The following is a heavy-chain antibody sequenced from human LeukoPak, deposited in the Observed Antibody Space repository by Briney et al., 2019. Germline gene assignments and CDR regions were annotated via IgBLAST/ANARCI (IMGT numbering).Heavy chain of an antibody. CDR2: SSSSSSPI. D-gene: IGHD6-19*01. J-gene: IGHJ4*02. Sequence: GGSLRLSCAASGFTFSSYSMNWVRQAPGKGLEWVSYSSSSSSPIYYADSVKGRFTISRDNSKNTLYLQMNSLRAEDTAVYYCAKDPYSSAWYGRSDYWGQGTLVTVSS. CDR1: GFTFSSYS. CDR3: AKDPYSSAWYGRSDY. V-gene: IGHV3-48*01.